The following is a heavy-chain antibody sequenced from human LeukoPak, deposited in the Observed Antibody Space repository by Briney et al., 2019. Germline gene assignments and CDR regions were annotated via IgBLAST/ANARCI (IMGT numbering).Heavy chain of an antibody. Sequence: SETLSLTCAVYGGSFSGYYWSWIRQPPGKGLEWIGEINHSGSTNYNPSLKSRVTISVDTSKNQFSLKLSSVTAADTAVYYCARGHLVVVVAATLNWFDPWAREPWSPSPQ. CDR2: INHSGST. CDR3: ARGHLVVVVAATLNWFDP. D-gene: IGHD2-15*01. V-gene: IGHV4-34*01. CDR1: GGSFSGYY. J-gene: IGHJ5*02.